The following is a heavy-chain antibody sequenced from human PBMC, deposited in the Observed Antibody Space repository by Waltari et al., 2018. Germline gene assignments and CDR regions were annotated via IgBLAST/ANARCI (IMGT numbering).Heavy chain of an antibody. Sequence: QVQLQESGPGLVKPSETLSLTCTVSGGSISSYYWSWIRQPAGKGLEWIGRIYTSGSTNYNPSLKSRVTMSVDTSKNQFSLKLSSVTAADTAVYYCARGDSSSPPVAFDIWGQGTMVTVSS. CDR1: GGSISSYY. CDR2: IYTSGST. J-gene: IGHJ3*02. V-gene: IGHV4-4*07. D-gene: IGHD6-6*01. CDR3: ARGDSSSPPVAFDI.